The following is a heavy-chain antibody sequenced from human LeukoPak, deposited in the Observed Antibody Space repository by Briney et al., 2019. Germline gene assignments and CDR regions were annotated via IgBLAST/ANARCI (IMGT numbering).Heavy chain of an antibody. V-gene: IGHV3-48*01. CDR3: ARGGYYDFWSGYYWFDP. CDR1: GFTFSSYS. J-gene: IGHJ5*02. D-gene: IGHD3-3*01. CDR2: ISSSSSTI. Sequence: HPGGSLRLSCAASGFTFSSYSMNWVRQAPGKGLEWVSYISSSSSTIYYADSVKGRFTISRDNAKNSLYLQMNSLRAEDTAVYYCARGGYYDFWSGYYWFDPWGQGTLVTVSS.